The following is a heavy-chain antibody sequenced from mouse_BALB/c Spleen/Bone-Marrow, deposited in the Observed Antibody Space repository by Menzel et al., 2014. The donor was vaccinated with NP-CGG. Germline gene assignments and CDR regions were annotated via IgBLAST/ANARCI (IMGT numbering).Heavy chain of an antibody. J-gene: IGHJ3*01. Sequence: EVQVVESGAELVKPGASVKLSCTPSGFNIKDTHMHWVKQRPEQGLEWIGRIDPANGNTKYDPNFQGKATITADTSPNTAYLQLSSLTSEDTAVYYCARDYANTAWFAYWGQGTLVTVS. D-gene: IGHD1-1*01. CDR2: IDPANGNT. CDR1: GFNIKDTH. CDR3: ARDYANTAWFAY. V-gene: IGHV14-3*02.